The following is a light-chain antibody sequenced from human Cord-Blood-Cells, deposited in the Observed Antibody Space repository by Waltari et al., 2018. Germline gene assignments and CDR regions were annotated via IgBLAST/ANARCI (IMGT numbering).Light chain of an antibody. CDR3: QQSYSTPPWS. Sequence: DIQMTQSPSSLYASVGDRVTITCRASQSISSYLNWYQQKPGKAPKLLIYAASSLQSGVPSRFSGSGSGTDFTLTISSLQPEDFATYYCQQSYSTPPWSFGQGTKLEIK. CDR2: AAS. J-gene: IGKJ2*03. V-gene: IGKV1-39*01. CDR1: QSISSY.